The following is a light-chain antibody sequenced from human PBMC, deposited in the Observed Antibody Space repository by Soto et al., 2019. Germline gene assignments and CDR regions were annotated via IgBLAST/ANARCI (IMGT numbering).Light chain of an antibody. Sequence: IAMTPSPATLSVTHGERATLSCRASQSGSSDLAWYQQKPDQAPRLLIYGASTRATGIPARFSGSGSGTDFTLTISRLEPEDFTVYYCQQYGSSGTFGQGTKVDI. CDR3: QQYGSSGT. J-gene: IGKJ1*01. CDR2: GAS. CDR1: QSGSSD. V-gene: IGKV3-20*01.